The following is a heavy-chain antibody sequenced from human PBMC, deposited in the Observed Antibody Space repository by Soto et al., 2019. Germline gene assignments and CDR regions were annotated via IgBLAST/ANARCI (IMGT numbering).Heavy chain of an antibody. CDR3: ARDHSIGVAGTVSEYLRH. Sequence: PGGSLRLSCAASGFTFSSYAMHWVRQAPGKGLEWVAVISYDGSNKYYADSVKGRFTISRDNSKNTLYLQMNSLRAEDTAVYYCARDHSIGVAGTVSEYLRHCGQGTLVTVYS. CDR2: ISYDGSNK. D-gene: IGHD6-19*01. J-gene: IGHJ1*01. V-gene: IGHV3-30-3*01. CDR1: GFTFSSYA.